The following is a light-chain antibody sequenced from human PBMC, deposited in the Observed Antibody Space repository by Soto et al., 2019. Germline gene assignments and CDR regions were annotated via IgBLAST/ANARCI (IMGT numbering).Light chain of an antibody. V-gene: IGKV3-20*01. J-gene: IGKJ2*01. CDR3: QQYDTSPYT. CDR2: GAS. CDR1: QSVVTSY. Sequence: EVVLTQSPGTLSLSPGEGATLSCRASQSVVTSYLAWYQQQPGQAPRLLIFGASTRASGIPDRFSGSGSGTYFTLTINRLEPDDFVVYYCQQYDTSPYTFGQGTKLEIK.